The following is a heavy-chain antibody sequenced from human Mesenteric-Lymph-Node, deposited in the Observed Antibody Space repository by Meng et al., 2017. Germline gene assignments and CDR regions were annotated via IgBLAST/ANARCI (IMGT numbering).Heavy chain of an antibody. CDR3: TPDPWGY. Sequence: VQLVESGGGFVIPGGSLRLSCAVSGITFTDAWLSWVRQALGKGLEWVGRIKSNGDGGTTDYAAPVKGRFTISRDDSKNTLFLQMDSLKTEDTAVYYCTPDPWGYWGQGTLVTVSS. V-gene: IGHV3-15*01. CDR1: GITFTDAW. D-gene: IGHD3-16*01. CDR2: IKSNGDGGTT. J-gene: IGHJ4*02.